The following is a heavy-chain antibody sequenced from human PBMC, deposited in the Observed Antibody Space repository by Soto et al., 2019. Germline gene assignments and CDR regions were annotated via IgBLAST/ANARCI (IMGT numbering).Heavy chain of an antibody. CDR1: GGSISSYY. Sequence: QVQLQESGPGLVKPSETLSLTCTVSGGSISSYYWSWIRQPPGKGLEWIGYIYYSGSTNYNPSLKSRVTISVDTSKNQFSLKLSSVTAADTAVYYCARQDTAMVGRNYYYYYGMDVWGQGTTVTVSS. CDR3: ARQDTAMVGRNYYYYYGMDV. D-gene: IGHD5-18*01. J-gene: IGHJ6*02. V-gene: IGHV4-59*01. CDR2: IYYSGST.